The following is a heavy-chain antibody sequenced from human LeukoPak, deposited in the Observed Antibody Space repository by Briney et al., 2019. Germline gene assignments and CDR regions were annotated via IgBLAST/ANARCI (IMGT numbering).Heavy chain of an antibody. CDR3: ASLWFGETDDY. CDR2: IIPIFGTA. CDR1: GGTFSSYA. D-gene: IGHD3-10*01. J-gene: IGHJ4*02. V-gene: IGHV1-69*13. Sequence: ASVKVSCKASGGTFSSYAISWVRQPPGQGLEWMGGIIPIFGTANYAQKFQGRVTITADESTSTAYMELSSLRSEDTAVYYCASLWFGETDDYWGQGTLVTVSS.